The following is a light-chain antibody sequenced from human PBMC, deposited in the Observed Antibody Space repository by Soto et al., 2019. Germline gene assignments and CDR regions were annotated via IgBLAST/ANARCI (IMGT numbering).Light chain of an antibody. CDR3: QQYGSLSWT. CDR2: GAS. J-gene: IGKJ1*01. V-gene: IGKV3-20*01. CDR1: QSLSSNF. Sequence: EIVMTQSPATLSVSPGERASLSCGASQSLSSNFLAWYQQKPGQAPRLLIYGASSRATGIPDRFSGTGSGTDFTLTISRLEPEDFAVYYCQQYGSLSWTFGQGTKVDIK.